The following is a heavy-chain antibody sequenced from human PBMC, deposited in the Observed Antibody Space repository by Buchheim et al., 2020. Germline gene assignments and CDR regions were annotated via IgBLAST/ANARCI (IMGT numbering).Heavy chain of an antibody. Sequence: QVQLVESGGSVVQPGRSLRLSCAASGFTFSNYGIHWVRQAPGKGLEWLALISHDGTRKYYIDSVRGRFTISRDNSKNTLYLQMNSLRTEDTAVYFCAKDTGTSSWYPDDRGFVDHWGQGTL. CDR2: ISHDGTRK. D-gene: IGHD6-13*01. CDR1: GFTFSNYG. CDR3: AKDTGTSSWYPDDRGFVDH. J-gene: IGHJ1*01. V-gene: IGHV3-30*18.